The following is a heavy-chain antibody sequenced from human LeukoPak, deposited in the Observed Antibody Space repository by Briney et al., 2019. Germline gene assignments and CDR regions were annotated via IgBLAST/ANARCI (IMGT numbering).Heavy chain of an antibody. D-gene: IGHD4-17*01. CDR3: ARVVRGAVTSNCFDP. CDR2: ISNSGTT. V-gene: IGHV4-59*01. CDR1: GGSINDYY. Sequence: SETLSLTCTVSGGSINDYYWTWIRQAPGKGLEWHGYISNSGTTDYNPSLKSRVTMSVDTSKNEFSLKVTSVTAADTAMYYCARVVRGAVTSNCFDPWGQGTLVTVSS. J-gene: IGHJ5*02.